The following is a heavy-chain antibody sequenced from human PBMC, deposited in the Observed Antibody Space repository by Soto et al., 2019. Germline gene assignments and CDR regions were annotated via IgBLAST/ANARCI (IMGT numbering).Heavy chain of an antibody. CDR2: INQDGSGK. D-gene: IGHD1-7*01. Sequence: EEQLVESGGGLVQPGGSLRLSCAASVLTFSTYYMSWVRQAPGKGLEWVANINQDGSGKYYVDSVKGRFTISRDNAQNSLYLQMNSLRAEDTAVYYCGRWNYAFDLWGQGTMVTVSS. V-gene: IGHV3-7*01. J-gene: IGHJ3*01. CDR3: GRWNYAFDL. CDR1: VLTFSTYY.